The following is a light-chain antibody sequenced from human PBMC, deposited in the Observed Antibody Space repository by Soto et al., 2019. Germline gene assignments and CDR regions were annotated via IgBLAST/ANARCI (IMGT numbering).Light chain of an antibody. V-gene: IGLV1-40*01. CDR3: RSYDSSLSGSEV. J-gene: IGLJ1*01. Sequence: QSVLTQPPSVSGCPGQSVTVSCTWISSKIGAGYDVHWYQQLPGTAPKLLIYGNSNRPSGVPDRFSGSKSGTSASLAITGLQAEDEADYYCRSYDSSLSGSEVFGTGTKVTV. CDR2: GNS. CDR1: SSKIGAGYD.